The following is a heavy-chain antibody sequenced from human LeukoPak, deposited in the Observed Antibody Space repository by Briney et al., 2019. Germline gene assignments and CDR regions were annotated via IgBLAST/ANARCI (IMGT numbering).Heavy chain of an antibody. J-gene: IGHJ4*02. Sequence: SVNVSCKASGGTFSSYAISWVRQAPGQGLEWMGGIIPIFGTVNYAQKFQGRVTITADESTSTAYMELSSLRSQDTAVYYCARIFGSSSSFAYWGQGTLVTVSS. V-gene: IGHV1-69*13. CDR2: IIPIFGTV. CDR3: ARIFGSSSSFAY. CDR1: GGTFSSYA. D-gene: IGHD6-6*01.